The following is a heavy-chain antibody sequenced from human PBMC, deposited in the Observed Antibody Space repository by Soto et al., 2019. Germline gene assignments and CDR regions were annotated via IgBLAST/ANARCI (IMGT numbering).Heavy chain of an antibody. CDR3: ARDRRAAYDY. D-gene: IGHD2-15*01. CDR1: GFTFSSYA. V-gene: IGHV3-30-3*01. J-gene: IGHJ4*02. Sequence: QVQLVESGGGVVQPGRSLRLSCAASGFTFSSYAMHWVRQAPGKGLEWVAVISYDGSNKYYADSVKGRFTISRDNSKNTLYLQMNSLRAEDTAVYYCARDRRAAYDYWSQGTLVTVSS. CDR2: ISYDGSNK.